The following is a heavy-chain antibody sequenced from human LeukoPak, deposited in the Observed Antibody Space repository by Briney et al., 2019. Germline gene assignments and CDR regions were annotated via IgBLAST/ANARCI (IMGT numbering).Heavy chain of an antibody. V-gene: IGHV3-48*04. CDR1: GFIFSNCW. CDR2: ISSSTSTI. J-gene: IGHJ5*02. D-gene: IGHD2-2*02. Sequence: SGGSLRLSCETSGFIFSNCWMTWVRQAPGKGLEWVSYISSSTSTIYYADSVKGRFTISRDNAKNLLYLQMNSLRAEDTAVYYCARQDIVVVPAAIPGFDPWGQGTLVTVSS. CDR3: ARQDIVVVPAAIPGFDP.